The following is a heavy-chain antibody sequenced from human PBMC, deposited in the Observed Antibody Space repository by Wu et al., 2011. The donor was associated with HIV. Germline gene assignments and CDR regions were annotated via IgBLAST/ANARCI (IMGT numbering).Heavy chain of an antibody. Sequence: VQLVQSGAEVKKPGASVRVSCKASGYTFTGYYIHWVRQAPGQGLEWMGWINPNSGGTNYAQKFQGRVTMTRDTSISTAYMQLSRLRSDDTAVYYCARDLWLGLGDAFDIWGQGTMVTVSS. J-gene: IGHJ3*02. CDR2: INPNSGGT. CDR3: ARDLWLGLGDAFDI. CDR1: GYTFTGYY. V-gene: IGHV1-2*02. D-gene: IGHD5-18*01.